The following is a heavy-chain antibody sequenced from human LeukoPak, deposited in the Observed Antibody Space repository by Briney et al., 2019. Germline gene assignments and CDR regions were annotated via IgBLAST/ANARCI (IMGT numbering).Heavy chain of an antibody. CDR1: GGSISSGSYY. D-gene: IGHD2-8*02. Sequence: PSETLSLTCTVSGGSISSGSYYWSWIRQPAGKGLEWIGRIYTRGTSNYNPSLKSRVTILADTSKNQFSLKLSSVTAADTAVYFCARGYWFYFDYWGQGTPVTVSS. CDR2: IYTRGTS. V-gene: IGHV4-61*02. CDR3: ARGYWFYFDY. J-gene: IGHJ4*02.